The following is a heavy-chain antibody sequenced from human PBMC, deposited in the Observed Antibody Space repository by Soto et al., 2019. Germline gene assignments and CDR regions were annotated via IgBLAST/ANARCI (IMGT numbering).Heavy chain of an antibody. CDR1: GFTFSNAW. CDR3: TTDLGGDETSYYFDY. CDR2: IKSKTDGGTT. J-gene: IGHJ4*02. D-gene: IGHD2-21*01. V-gene: IGHV3-15*01. Sequence: EVQLVESGGGLVKPGGSLRLSCAASGFTFSNAWMSWVRQAPGKGLEWVGRIKSKTDGGTTDYAAPVKGRFTISRDDSKNTLYLQMNSLKTEDTAVYYCTTDLGGDETSYYFDYWGQGTLVTVSS.